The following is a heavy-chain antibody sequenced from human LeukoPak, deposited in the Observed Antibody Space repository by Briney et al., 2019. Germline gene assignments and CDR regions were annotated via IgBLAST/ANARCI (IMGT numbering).Heavy chain of an antibody. J-gene: IGHJ5*01. V-gene: IGHV3-21*01. Sequence: GGSLRLSCAASGFTFSSYSMNWVRQAPGKGLEWVSSISSNSSYIYYADSVKGRFTISRDNSKNTLYLQMNSLRAEDTAVYYCARGAGLNWFDSWGQGTLVTVSS. CDR3: ARGAGLNWFDS. CDR2: ISSNSSYI. CDR1: GFTFSSYS.